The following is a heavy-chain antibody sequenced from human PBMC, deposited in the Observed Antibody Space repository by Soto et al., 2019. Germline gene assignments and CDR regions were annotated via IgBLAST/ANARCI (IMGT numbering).Heavy chain of an antibody. Sequence: TLSLTCAVYGGSFSGYYWSWIRQPPGKGLEWIGEINHSGSTNYNPSLKSRVTISVDTSKNQFSLKLSSVTAADTAVYYCARGLQLRGFYYYYGMDVWGQGXTVTVYS. CDR3: ARGLQLRGFYYYYGMDV. CDR1: GGSFSGYY. D-gene: IGHD4-17*01. V-gene: IGHV4-34*01. CDR2: INHSGST. J-gene: IGHJ6*02.